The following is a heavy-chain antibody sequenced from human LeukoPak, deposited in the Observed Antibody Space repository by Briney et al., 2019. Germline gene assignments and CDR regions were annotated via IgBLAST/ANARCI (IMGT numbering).Heavy chain of an antibody. CDR3: AKATTMVRGVIIQYYFDY. CDR1: GFTFSSYS. V-gene: IGHV3-21*04. Sequence: PGGSLRLSCAASGFTFSSYSMNWVRQAPGKGLEWVSSISSSSSYIYYADSVKGRFTISRDNAKNSLYLQMNSLRAEDTALYYCAKATTMVRGVIIQYYFDYWGQGTLVTVSS. CDR2: ISSSSSYI. J-gene: IGHJ4*02. D-gene: IGHD3-10*01.